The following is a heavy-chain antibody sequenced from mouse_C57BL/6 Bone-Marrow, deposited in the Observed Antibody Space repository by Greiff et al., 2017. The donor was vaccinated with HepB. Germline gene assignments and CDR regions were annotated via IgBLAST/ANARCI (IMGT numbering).Heavy chain of an antibody. J-gene: IGHJ2*01. D-gene: IGHD1-1*01. CDR2: IDPANGNT. CDR3: ARGNYGSSYGGFFDY. CDR1: GFNIKNTY. V-gene: IGHV14-3*01. Sequence: EVQLQQSVAELVRPGASVKLSCTASGFNIKNTYMHWVKQRPEQGLEWIGRIDPANGNTKYAPKFQGKATITADTSSNTAYLQLSSLTSEDTAIYYFARGNYGSSYGGFFDYWGQGTTLTVSS.